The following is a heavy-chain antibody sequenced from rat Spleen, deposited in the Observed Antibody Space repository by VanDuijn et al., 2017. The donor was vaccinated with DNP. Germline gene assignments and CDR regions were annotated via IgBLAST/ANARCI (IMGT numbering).Heavy chain of an antibody. CDR2: ISPSGGST. J-gene: IGHJ4*01. D-gene: IGHD1-3*01. CDR1: GFTFSNYD. CDR3: ARQGTTVATAMDA. Sequence: EVQLVESGGGFVQPGRSLKLSCAASGFTFSNYDMAWVRQAPTKGLEWVASISPSGGSTYYRDSVKGRFTVSRDNAKSSLYLQMDSLRSEDTATYYCARQGTTVATAMDAWGQGTSVTVSS. V-gene: IGHV5S23*01.